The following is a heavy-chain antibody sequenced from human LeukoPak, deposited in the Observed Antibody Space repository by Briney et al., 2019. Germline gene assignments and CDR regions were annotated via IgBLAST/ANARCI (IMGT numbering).Heavy chain of an antibody. Sequence: GGALRLSCAASGFTFSSYWMNWARQAPGKGVEGVASINHNGNVNYYVDCMKGRFTISRDNAKNSLYLQMSKLRGEDTDVYFCARGGGLDVWRQGATAAVSS. V-gene: IGHV3-7*03. J-gene: IGHJ6*02. CDR2: INHNGNVN. CDR1: GFTFSSYW. CDR3: ARGGGLDV. D-gene: IGHD3-16*01.